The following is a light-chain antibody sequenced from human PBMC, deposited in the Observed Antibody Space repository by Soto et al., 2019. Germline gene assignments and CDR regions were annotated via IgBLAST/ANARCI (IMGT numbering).Light chain of an antibody. CDR1: TGAVTSDHF. J-gene: IGLJ3*02. V-gene: IGLV7-46*01. CDR2: DTS. Sequence: QAVVTQEPSLTVSPGGTVTLTCGSSTGAVTSDHFPYWFQQKPGQAPRTLISDTSKKHSWTPARFSGSLLGGRAALTLSGAQPEDEADYYCLVSYSGALGVFGGGTKLTVL. CDR3: LVSYSGALGV.